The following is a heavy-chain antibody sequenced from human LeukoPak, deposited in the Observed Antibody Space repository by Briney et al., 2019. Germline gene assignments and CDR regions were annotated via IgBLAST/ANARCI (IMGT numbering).Heavy chain of an antibody. J-gene: IGHJ4*02. Sequence: SETLSLTCTVSGGSISSGGYYWSWIRQPPGKGLEWIGEINHSGSTNYNPSLKSRVTISVDTSKNQFSLKLSSVTAADTAVYYCARGDYDYVWGSYRPITYWGQGTLVTVSS. CDR1: GGSISSGGYY. CDR3: ARGDYDYVWGSYRPITY. D-gene: IGHD3-16*02. V-gene: IGHV4-39*07. CDR2: INHSGST.